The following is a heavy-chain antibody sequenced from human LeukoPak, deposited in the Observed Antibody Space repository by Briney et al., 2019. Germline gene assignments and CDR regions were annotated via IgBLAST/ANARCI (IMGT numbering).Heavy chain of an antibody. CDR2: IVASSGST. D-gene: IGHD5-12*01. CDR1: GFSISNSA. CDR3: AKGAYDYIEMGYFDY. Sequence: GVLRLSCAASGFSISNSAMSWVRLAPGKGLEWVSLIVASSGSTFYADSVKGRFTISRDSSKNTLYLQMNSLRAEDMAVYYCAKGAYDYIEMGYFDYWGQGTLVTVSS. J-gene: IGHJ4*02. V-gene: IGHV3-23*01.